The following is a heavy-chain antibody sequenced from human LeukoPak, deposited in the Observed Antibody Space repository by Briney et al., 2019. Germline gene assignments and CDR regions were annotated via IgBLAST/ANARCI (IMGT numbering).Heavy chain of an antibody. D-gene: IGHD2-8*01. V-gene: IGHV1-18*01. Sequence: GASVKVSCKASGYTFTNYGINWVRQAPGQGLEWMGWISAYNGNTNYAQRFQGRVTMTTDTSTSTAYMELRSLRSDDTAVDYCASNGFPTHINYGAQGTLSPSPQ. CDR2: ISAYNGNT. J-gene: IGHJ4*02. CDR3: ASNGFPTHINY. CDR1: GYTFTNYG.